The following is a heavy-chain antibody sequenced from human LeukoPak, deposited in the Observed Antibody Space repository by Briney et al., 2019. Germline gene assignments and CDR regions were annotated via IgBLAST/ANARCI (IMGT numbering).Heavy chain of an antibody. CDR2: ISYDGRNK. CDR1: GFTFGSYG. Sequence: PRGSLRLSCAASGFTFGSYGMHWVRQAPGKGLEWVAVISYDGRNKCYVDSVKGRFTISRDNSKNTLYLQMNSLRAEDTAVYYCAKDWHTVTSFDYWGQGTLVTVSS. V-gene: IGHV3-30*18. D-gene: IGHD4-17*01. J-gene: IGHJ4*02. CDR3: AKDWHTVTSFDY.